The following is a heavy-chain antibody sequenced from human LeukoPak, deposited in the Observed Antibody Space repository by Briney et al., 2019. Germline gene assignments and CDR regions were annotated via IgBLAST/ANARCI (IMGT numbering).Heavy chain of an antibody. D-gene: IGHD6-19*01. V-gene: IGHV6-1*01. J-gene: IGHJ4*02. CDR2: TYYRSKWYN. CDR1: GDSVSSINGA. Sequence: SQTLSLTCDISGDSVSSINGAWNWIRQSPSRGLEWLGWTYYRSKWYNEYAESMKGRMTITPDTSNNRFSLQLNSVTPDDTAVYYCARDLANTGWYTFDYWGQGTLVTVSS. CDR3: ARDLANTGWYTFDY.